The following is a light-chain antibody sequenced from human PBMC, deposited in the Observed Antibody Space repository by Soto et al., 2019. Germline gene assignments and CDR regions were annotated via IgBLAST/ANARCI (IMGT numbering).Light chain of an antibody. CDR2: EAS. Sequence: DIQMTQSPSTLSASVGDRVTITCRASQSISDLLAWYQQKPGKAPKLLIYEASNLKSGVPSRFSGSGSGTEYTLTISSLQPDDFTSYYCQQYNGFRTFGQGTKVEIK. CDR3: QQYNGFRT. CDR1: QSISDL. V-gene: IGKV1-5*03. J-gene: IGKJ1*01.